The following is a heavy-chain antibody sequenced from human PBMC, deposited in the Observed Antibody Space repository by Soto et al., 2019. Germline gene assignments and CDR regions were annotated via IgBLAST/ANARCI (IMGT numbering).Heavy chain of an antibody. V-gene: IGHV3-30-3*01. Sequence: GGSLRLSCAASGFTFNTYAMHWVRQAPGKGLEWVAVISYDGSNKYYADSVKGRFTISRDNSKNTLYLQMNSLRPEDTALYYCARRYKDGRRDCISTSCLFDPWGQGTLVT. CDR1: GFTFNTYA. CDR2: ISYDGSNK. J-gene: IGHJ5*02. D-gene: IGHD2-2*01. CDR3: ARRYKDGRRDCISTSCLFDP.